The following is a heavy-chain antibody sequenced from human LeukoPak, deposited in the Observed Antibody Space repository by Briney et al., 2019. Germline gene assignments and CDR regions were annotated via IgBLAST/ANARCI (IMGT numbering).Heavy chain of an antibody. CDR3: ARLVGATFFDY. J-gene: IGHJ4*02. CDR2: IYYSGST. V-gene: IGHV4-39*07. D-gene: IGHD1-26*01. Sequence: PSETLSLNCTVSGGSIGRSSYYWGWIRQPPGKGLEWIGSIYYSGSTYYNPSLKSRVTISVDTSKNQFSLKLSSVTAADTAVYYCARLVGATFFDYWGQGTLVTVSS. CDR1: GGSIGRSSYY.